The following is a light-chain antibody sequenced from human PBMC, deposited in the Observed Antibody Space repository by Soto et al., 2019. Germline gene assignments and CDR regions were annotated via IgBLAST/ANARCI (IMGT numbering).Light chain of an antibody. J-gene: IGLJ1*01. CDR1: ISDVGGYNY. CDR2: EVS. Sequence: QSALTLPASVSGSPGQSITISCTGTISDVGGYNYVSWYQQHPGKAPKLMIYEVSNRPSGVSNRFSGSKSGNTASLTISGLQAEDEADYYCSSYTSSSTYVFGTGTKLTVL. CDR3: SSYTSSSTYV. V-gene: IGLV2-14*01.